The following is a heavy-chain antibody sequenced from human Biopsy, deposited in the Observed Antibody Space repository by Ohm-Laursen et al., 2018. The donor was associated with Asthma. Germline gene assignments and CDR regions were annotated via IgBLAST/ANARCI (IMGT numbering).Heavy chain of an antibody. Sequence: SDTLSLTCTVSGGSIGSSSYYWGWIRQPPGKGLEWIGSIYYSGSTYYNPSLKSRVAIFVDTSKNQFFLKLSSVTAADMAVYYCARRITIFGVVAYFDYWGQGTLVTVSS. CDR1: GGSIGSSSYY. CDR3: ARRITIFGVVAYFDY. CDR2: IYYSGST. D-gene: IGHD3-3*01. V-gene: IGHV4-39*01. J-gene: IGHJ4*02.